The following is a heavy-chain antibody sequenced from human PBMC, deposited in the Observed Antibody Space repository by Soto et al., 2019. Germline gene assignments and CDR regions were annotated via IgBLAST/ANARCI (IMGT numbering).Heavy chain of an antibody. Sequence: EVQLVESGGGLVQPGGSLRVSCAASGFTFSSYWMSWVRQAPGKGLEWVANIKQDGSEKYYVDSVKGRFTISRDNAKNSLYLQVNSLRSEDTAVYYCALGGSWFNSWGQGTLVTVSS. CDR3: ALGGSWFNS. CDR2: IKQDGSEK. V-gene: IGHV3-7*01. CDR1: GFTFSSYW. D-gene: IGHD3-16*01. J-gene: IGHJ5*01.